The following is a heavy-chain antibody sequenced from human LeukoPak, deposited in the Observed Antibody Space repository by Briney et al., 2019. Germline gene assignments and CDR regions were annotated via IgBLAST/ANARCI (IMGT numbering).Heavy chain of an antibody. V-gene: IGHV3-21*01. Sequence: SGGSLRLSCAASGFTFSSYSMNWVRQAPGKGLEWVSSISSSSSYIYYADSVKGRFTISRDNAKNSLYLQMNSLRAEDTAVYYCARGLEGVAAAGNGWGQGTLVTVSS. D-gene: IGHD6-13*01. CDR3: ARGLEGVAAAGNG. CDR1: GFTFSSYS. J-gene: IGHJ4*02. CDR2: ISSSSSYI.